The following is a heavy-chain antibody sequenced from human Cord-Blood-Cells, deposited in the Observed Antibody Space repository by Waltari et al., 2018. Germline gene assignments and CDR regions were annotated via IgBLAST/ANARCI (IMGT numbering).Heavy chain of an antibody. Sequence: QVQLVQSGAEVKKPGSSVKVSCKASGGTFSSHPISCVRQAPGQGLEWRGGIIPIFGTANDAQKFQGRVTITADESTSTAYMELSSLRSEDTAVYYCASSSPGENSNYYYDYMDVWGKGTTVTVSS. J-gene: IGHJ6*03. CDR3: ASSSPGENSNYYYDYMDV. D-gene: IGHD3-16*01. CDR1: GGTFSSHP. V-gene: IGHV1-69*01. CDR2: IIPIFGTA.